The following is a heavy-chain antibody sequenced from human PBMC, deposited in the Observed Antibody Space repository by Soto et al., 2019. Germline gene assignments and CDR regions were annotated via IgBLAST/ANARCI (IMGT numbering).Heavy chain of an antibody. D-gene: IGHD3-3*01. J-gene: IGHJ3*02. Sequence: ASVKVSCKASGYTFTGYDMHWVRQAPGQGLEWMGWINPNSGGTNYAQKFQGWVTMTRDTSISTAYMELSRLRSDDTAVYYCARALYDFWSVSDAFDIWGQGTMVT. CDR1: GYTFTGYD. V-gene: IGHV1-2*04. CDR3: ARALYDFWSVSDAFDI. CDR2: INPNSGGT.